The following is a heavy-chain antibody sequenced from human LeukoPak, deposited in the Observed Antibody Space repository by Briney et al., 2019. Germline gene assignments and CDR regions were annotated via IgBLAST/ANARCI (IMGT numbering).Heavy chain of an antibody. D-gene: IGHD2-15*01. J-gene: IGHJ4*02. Sequence: GGSLRLSCEGSGFSFSKHGLNWVRQAPGKGLEWVSSISSSGTYIYYADALKGRFTISRDNAKNILSLHMNSLRAEDTAVYYCAGVTRYCSGGSCYYFDYWGQGTLVTVSS. V-gene: IGHV3-21*01. CDR1: GFSFSKHG. CDR3: AGVTRYCSGGSCYYFDY. CDR2: ISSSGTYI.